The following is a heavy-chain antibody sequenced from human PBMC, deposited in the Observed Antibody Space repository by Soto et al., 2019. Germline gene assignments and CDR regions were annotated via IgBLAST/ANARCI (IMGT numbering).Heavy chain of an antibody. CDR1: GGSFSGYY. V-gene: IGHV4-34*01. CDR3: ATPAALCSGGSCYSFDY. D-gene: IGHD2-15*01. CDR2: INHSGST. J-gene: IGHJ4*02. Sequence: QVQLQQWGAGLLKPSETLSLTCAVYGGSFSGYYWSWIRQPPGKGLEWIGEINHSGSTNYNPSLKSRVTISVDTSKNQFSLKLSSVTAADTAVYYCATPAALCSGGSCYSFDYWGQGTLVTVSS.